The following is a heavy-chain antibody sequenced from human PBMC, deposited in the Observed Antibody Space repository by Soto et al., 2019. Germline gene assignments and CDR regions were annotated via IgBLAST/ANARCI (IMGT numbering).Heavy chain of an antibody. V-gene: IGHV3-7*03. Sequence: EVQLVESGGGLVQPGGSLRLSCAASGFNFSTYWMTWVRQAPGKGLEWVANIKEDGSEKYYVDPVKGRFAISRDNAKNSVYLQMNSLRAEDTAVYYCARDFSLDYWGQGTLVSVSS. J-gene: IGHJ4*02. CDR3: ARDFSLDY. CDR1: GFNFSTYW. CDR2: IKEDGSEK.